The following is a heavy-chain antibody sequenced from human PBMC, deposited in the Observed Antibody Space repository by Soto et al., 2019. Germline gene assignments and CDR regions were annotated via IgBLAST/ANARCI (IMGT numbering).Heavy chain of an antibody. CDR3: ARVSVAVAATVDYYGLVV. CDR2: INTDGLS. J-gene: IGHJ6*02. Sequence: QVHLEESGPGLVRPSETLSLTCSVSGVSITSYYWSWIRQSAGGGLEWMGRINTDGLSTYSPSFKRRLTMSLDMSKNQVSVRLISVTAADTALYFSARVSVAVAATVDYYGLVVLGQGTTVTVSS. V-gene: IGHV4-4*07. D-gene: IGHD2-15*01. CDR1: GVSITSYY.